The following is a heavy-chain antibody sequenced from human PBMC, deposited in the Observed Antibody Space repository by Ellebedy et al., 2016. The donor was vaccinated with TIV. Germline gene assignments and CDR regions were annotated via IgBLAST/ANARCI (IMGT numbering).Heavy chain of an antibody. Sequence: MPSETLSLTCTVSGDSINGHYWSWIRQSPGKGLEWIGYIYYSGNTNYNPPLKSRVTMSVDTSKNQFSLKVSSVTAADTAIYYCARGGASSKYFDFWGQGTLVTVSS. V-gene: IGHV4-59*11. CDR1: GDSINGHY. J-gene: IGHJ4*02. CDR3: ARGGASSKYFDF. CDR2: IYYSGNT.